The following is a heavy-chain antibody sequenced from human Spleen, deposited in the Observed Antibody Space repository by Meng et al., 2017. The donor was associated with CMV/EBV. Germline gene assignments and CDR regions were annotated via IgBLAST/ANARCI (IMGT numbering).Heavy chain of an antibody. CDR2: IRNDGTNK. J-gene: IGHJ4*02. D-gene: IGHD7-27*01. V-gene: IGHV3-30*02. Sequence: GGSLRLSCAASGFTFSSYGMHWVRQSPVKGLEWVAFIRNDGTNKYYGDSVKGRFSISRDNSENTLYLQMSSLRDDDTAVYYCAKGLSPATGDLLYFEFWGQGTLVTVSS. CDR1: GFTFSSYG. CDR3: AKGLSPATGDLLYFEF.